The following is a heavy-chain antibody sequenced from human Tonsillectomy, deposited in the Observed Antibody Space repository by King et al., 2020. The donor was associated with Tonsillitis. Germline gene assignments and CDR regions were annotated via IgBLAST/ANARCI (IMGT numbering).Heavy chain of an antibody. CDR3: VRVRDYYDSSGYFRYLDL. V-gene: IGHV3-21*01. CDR1: GFTFSSYS. CDR2: ISTSGSYI. J-gene: IGHJ2*01. D-gene: IGHD3-22*01. Sequence: VQLVESGGGLVKPGGSLRLSCAASGFTFSSYSMNWVRQAPGKGLEWVSSISTSGSYIYYTDSLKGRFIISRDNARNSLYLQMNSLRAEDTAVYFCVRVRDYYDSSGYFRYLDLWGRGTLVTVSS.